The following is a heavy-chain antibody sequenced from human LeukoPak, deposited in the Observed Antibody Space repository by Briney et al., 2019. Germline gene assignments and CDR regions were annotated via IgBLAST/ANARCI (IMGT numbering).Heavy chain of an antibody. Sequence: ASVKVSCKASGYTFTGYYMHWVRQAPGQGLEWMGWINPNSGGTNHAQKFQGRVTMTRDTSISTAYMELSRLRSDDTAVYYCARAGVGATDYWGQGTLATVSS. CDR2: INPNSGGT. CDR1: GYTFTGYY. D-gene: IGHD1-26*01. CDR3: ARAGVGATDY. V-gene: IGHV1-2*02. J-gene: IGHJ4*02.